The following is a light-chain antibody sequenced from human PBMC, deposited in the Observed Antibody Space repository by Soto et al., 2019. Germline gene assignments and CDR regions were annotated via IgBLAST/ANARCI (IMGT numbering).Light chain of an antibody. V-gene: IGLV1-51*01. CDR1: SSNIGNNY. CDR2: DND. CDR3: ATWDRSLSVGV. J-gene: IGLJ2*01. Sequence: QSVLTQPPSVSAAPGQTVTISCSGSSSNIGNNYVFWYQQLPGTAPKLLIYDNDKRPSGIPDRFSGSKSGTSATLGITGLQTRDEADYYCATWDRSLSVGVFGGGTKLTVL.